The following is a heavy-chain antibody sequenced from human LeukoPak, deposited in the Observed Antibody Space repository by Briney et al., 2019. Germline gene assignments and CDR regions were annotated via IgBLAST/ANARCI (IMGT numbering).Heavy chain of an antibody. CDR1: GGSFSGYY. J-gene: IGHJ4*02. CDR3: ARGIVQRGLL. Sequence: SETLSLTCAAYGGSFSGYYWSWIRQPPGKGLEWIGEINHSGSTNYNPSLKSRVTISVDTSKNQFYLKLSAVTAADTAVYYCARGIVQRGLLWGQGTLVTVSS. CDR2: INHSGST. D-gene: IGHD2-8*01. V-gene: IGHV4-34*01.